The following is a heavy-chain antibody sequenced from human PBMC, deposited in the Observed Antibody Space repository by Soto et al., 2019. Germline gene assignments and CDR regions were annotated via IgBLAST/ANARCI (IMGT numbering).Heavy chain of an antibody. CDR1: GFTFSTYA. D-gene: IGHD3-16*01. V-gene: IGHV3-23*01. Sequence: EVRLLEAGGGLVQPGGSLRLSCAASGFTFSTYALSWFRQAPGKGLDWVSGITTGGSAYYADSVRGRFTISRDNSKTTLYLQMNSLRAEDTALYYCAKESPFVRNFMFADYWGQGALVIVSP. CDR3: AKESPFVRNFMFADY. J-gene: IGHJ4*02. CDR2: ITTGGSA.